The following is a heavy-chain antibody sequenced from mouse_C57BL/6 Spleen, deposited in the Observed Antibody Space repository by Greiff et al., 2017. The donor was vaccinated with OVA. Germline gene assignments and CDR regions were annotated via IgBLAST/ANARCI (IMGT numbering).Heavy chain of an antibody. CDR1: GYAFSSYW. Sequence: VKLMESGAELVKPGASVKISCKASGYAFSSYWMNWVKQRPGKGLEWIGQIYPGDGDTNYNGKFKGKATLTADKSSSTAYMQLSSLTSEDSAVYFCARINWDRDYFDYWGQGTTLTVSS. D-gene: IGHD4-1*01. J-gene: IGHJ2*01. CDR3: ARINWDRDYFDY. CDR2: IYPGDGDT. V-gene: IGHV1-80*01.